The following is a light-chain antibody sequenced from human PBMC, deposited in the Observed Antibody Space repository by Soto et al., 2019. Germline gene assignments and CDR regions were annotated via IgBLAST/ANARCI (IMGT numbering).Light chain of an antibody. J-gene: IGKJ2*01. CDR2: DAS. Sequence: AIPLTQSPSSLSASVGDRVTITCRASQGISSALAWYQQKPGKAPKLLIYDASSLESGVPSRFSGSGSGTDFTLTISSLQPEDFATYYCQQFNSYPGYTFGQGTKLEIK. CDR3: QQFNSYPGYT. CDR1: QGISSA. V-gene: IGKV1-13*02.